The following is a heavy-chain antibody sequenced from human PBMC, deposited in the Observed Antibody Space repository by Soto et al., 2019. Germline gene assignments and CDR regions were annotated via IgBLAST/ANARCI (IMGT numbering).Heavy chain of an antibody. Sequence: QVQLVQSGAEVKKPGASVKVSCKASGYRFIDFFLHWVRQAPGQGLEWMGWINPKNDARNYAQKFQGRVAITADESTSTAYMELSSLRSEDTAVYYCARDGTLYDSSGYYYVYWGQGTLVTVSS. CDR2: INPKNDAR. CDR1: GYRFIDFF. D-gene: IGHD3-22*01. CDR3: ARDGTLYDSSGYYYVY. V-gene: IGHV1-2*02. J-gene: IGHJ4*02.